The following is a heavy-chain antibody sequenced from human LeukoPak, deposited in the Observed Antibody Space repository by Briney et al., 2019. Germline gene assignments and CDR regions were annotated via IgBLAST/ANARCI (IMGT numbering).Heavy chain of an antibody. CDR3: ARGVVYPTWSGPHWSDY. Sequence: PGGSLRLSCAASGFTFSSYWMSWDRKAPGKGPKWVAHINQNASQEDHVDSVKGRFTISRDNAKNSLYLQMNSLRAEDTAVYYCARGVVYPTWSGPHWSDYWGQGTLVTVSS. V-gene: IGHV3-7*01. D-gene: IGHD3-3*01. CDR2: INQNASQE. CDR1: GFTFSSYW. J-gene: IGHJ4*02.